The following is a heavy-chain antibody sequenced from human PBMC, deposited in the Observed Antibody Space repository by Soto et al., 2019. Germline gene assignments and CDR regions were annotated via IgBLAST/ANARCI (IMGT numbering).Heavy chain of an antibody. CDR2: ISGSGGST. CDR1: GFTFSSYA. V-gene: IGHV3-23*01. J-gene: IGHJ3*02. Sequence: EVQLLESGGGLVQPGGSLRLSCAASGFTFSSYAMSWVRQAPGKGLEWVSAISGSGGSTYYADSVKGRFTISRDNSKKSLYLQMNSLRAGDTAVYYCARGRLRLGTLSAGAFDIWGQGTMVTVSS. CDR3: ARGRLRLGTLSAGAFDI. D-gene: IGHD3-16*01.